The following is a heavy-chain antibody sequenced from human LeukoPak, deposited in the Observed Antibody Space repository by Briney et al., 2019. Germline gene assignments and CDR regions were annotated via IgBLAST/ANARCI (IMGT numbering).Heavy chain of an antibody. CDR3: ARAGDYYGSGSSYYYYYMDV. Sequence: GASVKVSCKASGGTFSSYAISWVRRAPGQGLEWMGGIIPIFGTANYAQKFQGRVTITTDESTSTAYMELSSLRSEDTAVYYCARAGDYYGSGSSYYYYYMDVWGKGTTVTVSS. V-gene: IGHV1-69*05. J-gene: IGHJ6*03. D-gene: IGHD3-10*01. CDR1: GGTFSSYA. CDR2: IIPIFGTA.